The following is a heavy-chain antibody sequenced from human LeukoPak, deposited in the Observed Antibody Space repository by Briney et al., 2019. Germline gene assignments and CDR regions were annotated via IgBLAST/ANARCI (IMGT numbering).Heavy chain of an antibody. D-gene: IGHD1-26*01. CDR1: GFTFSYYT. J-gene: IGHJ4*02. Sequence: GGSLRLSCAASGFTFSYYTMNWVRQAPGKGLEWVSSINSIGSYMYYADSVKGRFTISRDNAKDSLYLQMSSLRAEDTAVYYCARGQRYGGPLRVWGQGTLVTVSS. CDR2: INSIGSYM. CDR3: ARGQRYGGPLRV. V-gene: IGHV3-21*01.